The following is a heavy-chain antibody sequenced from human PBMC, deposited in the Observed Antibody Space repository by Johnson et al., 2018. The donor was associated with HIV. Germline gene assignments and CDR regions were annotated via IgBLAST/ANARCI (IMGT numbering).Heavy chain of an antibody. Sequence: VQLVESGGGVVQPGRSLRLSCAASGFTFSSYWMSWVRQAPGKGLEWVSVIYSGGSTYYADSVKGRFTISRDNSKNTLYLQMNSLRAEDSAVYYCAISRGSYLVDAFDIWGQGTMVTVSS. J-gene: IGHJ3*02. D-gene: IGHD1-26*01. CDR2: IYSGGST. CDR3: AISRGSYLVDAFDI. CDR1: GFTFSSYW. V-gene: IGHV3-66*01.